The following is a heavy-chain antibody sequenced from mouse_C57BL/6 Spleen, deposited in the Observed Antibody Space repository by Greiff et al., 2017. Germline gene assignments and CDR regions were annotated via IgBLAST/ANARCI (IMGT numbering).Heavy chain of an antibody. Sequence: VQLQQPGAELVRPGSSVKLSCKASGYTFTSYWMHWVKQRPIQGLEWIGNIDPSDSETHYNQKFKDKATLTVDKSSSTAYMQLSSLTSEDSAVYYCARRGGNWDWFAYWGQGTLVTVSA. CDR3: ARRGGNWDWFAY. J-gene: IGHJ3*01. CDR1: GYTFTSYW. CDR2: IDPSDSET. V-gene: IGHV1-52*01. D-gene: IGHD4-1*01.